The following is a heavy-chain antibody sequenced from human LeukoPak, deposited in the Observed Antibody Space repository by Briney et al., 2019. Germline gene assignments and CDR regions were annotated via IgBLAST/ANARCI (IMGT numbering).Heavy chain of an antibody. Sequence: PGGSLRLSCAASGFTFSSYAMSWVRQAPGKGLEWVSAISGSGGSTYYADSVKGRFTISRDNSKNTLYLQMNSLRAEDTAVYYCARRNQYCGGDCFWAFDIWGQGTMVTVSS. V-gene: IGHV3-23*01. J-gene: IGHJ3*02. D-gene: IGHD2-21*02. CDR2: ISGSGGST. CDR1: GFTFSSYA. CDR3: ARRNQYCGGDCFWAFDI.